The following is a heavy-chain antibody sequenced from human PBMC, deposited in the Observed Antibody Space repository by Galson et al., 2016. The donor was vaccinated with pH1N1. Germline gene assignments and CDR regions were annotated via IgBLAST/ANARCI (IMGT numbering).Heavy chain of an antibody. CDR2: ISWNSGSI. CDR3: AKVTSFLWGAFDV. D-gene: IGHD2/OR15-2a*01. J-gene: IGHJ3*01. CDR1: GFTFDDYA. Sequence: SLRLSCAASGFTFDDYAMYWVRQAPGKGLEWVSGISWNSGSIGYADSVKGRFTISRDNAKNSLYLQMNSLRAEDTALYYCAKVTSFLWGAFDVWGQGTMVTVSS. V-gene: IGHV3-9*01.